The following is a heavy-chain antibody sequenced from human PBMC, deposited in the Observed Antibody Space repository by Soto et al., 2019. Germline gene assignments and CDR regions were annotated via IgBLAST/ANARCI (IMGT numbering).Heavy chain of an antibody. V-gene: IGHV3-33*08. CDR3: ARGQYYDFWSGYYRPNTYGMDV. CDR2: IWYDGSNK. Sequence: GESLRLSCAASGFTFSTYAMSWVRQAPGKRLEWVSFIWYDGSNKYYADSVKGRFTISRDNSKNTLYLQMNSLRAEDTAVYYCARGQYYDFWSGYYRPNTYGMDVWGQGTTVTVSS. CDR1: GFTFSTYA. J-gene: IGHJ6*02. D-gene: IGHD3-3*01.